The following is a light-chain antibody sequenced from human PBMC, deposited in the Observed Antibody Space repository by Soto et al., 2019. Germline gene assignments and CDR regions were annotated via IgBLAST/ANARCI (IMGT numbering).Light chain of an antibody. CDR2: GAS. J-gene: IGKJ4*01. Sequence: EKGMTQSPGTLSVTKGQGATLSCRASHSVDSNLAWYQQKPGQAPRLLIYGASSRATGIPDRFSGSGSGTDFTLTISRLEPEDFAVYYCQQYGSSPTSCGGTKVDIK. V-gene: IGKV3-20*01. CDR1: HSVDSN. CDR3: QQYGSSPT.